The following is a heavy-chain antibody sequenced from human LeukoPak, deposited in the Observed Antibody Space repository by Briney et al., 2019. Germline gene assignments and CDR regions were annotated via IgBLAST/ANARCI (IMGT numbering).Heavy chain of an antibody. CDR2: IYTSGST. Sequence: PSETLSLTCTVSGGSISSGSYYWGWIRQPAGKGLEWIGRIYTSGSTNYNPSLKSRVTISVVTSKNQFSLKLSSVTAADTAVYYCARDAGIRLLPVHFDYWGQGTLVTVSS. J-gene: IGHJ4*02. CDR3: ARDAGIRLLPVHFDY. V-gene: IGHV4-61*02. D-gene: IGHD3-22*01. CDR1: GGSISSGSYY.